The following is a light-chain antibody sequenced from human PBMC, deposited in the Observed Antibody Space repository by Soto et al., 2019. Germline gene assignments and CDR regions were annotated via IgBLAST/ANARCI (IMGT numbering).Light chain of an antibody. V-gene: IGLV4-69*01. J-gene: IGLJ2*01. CDR3: QTSATGIQV. CDR2: LKSDGSH. CDR1: SGHNTYS. Sequence: QAVVTQSPSASASLGASVKLTCTLSSGHNTYSIAWHQQQPEKGPRFLMKLKSDGSHSRGDGIPDRFSGSSSGAERYLTISSRQSEDEAVYYCQTSATGIQVFGGWTKLTVL.